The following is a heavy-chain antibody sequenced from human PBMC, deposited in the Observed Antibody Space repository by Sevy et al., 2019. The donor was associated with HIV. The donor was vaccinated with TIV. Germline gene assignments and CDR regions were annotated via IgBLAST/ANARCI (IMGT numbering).Heavy chain of an antibody. CDR2: ISYDGSDI. CDR3: SNGGDGSDWGGFDY. J-gene: IGHJ4*02. CDR1: GFTFSDYG. Sequence: GGSLRLSCEVSGFTFSDYGMHWVRQAPGKGLEWLAVISYDGSDIYYPDSVEGRFTVSRDNAKNTLYLQMNSLRPEDTAVYYCSNGGDGSDWGGFDYWGQGTLVTVS. D-gene: IGHD1-26*01. V-gene: IGHV3-30*03.